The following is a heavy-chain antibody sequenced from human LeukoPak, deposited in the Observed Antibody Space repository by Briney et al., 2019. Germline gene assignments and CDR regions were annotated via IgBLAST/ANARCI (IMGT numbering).Heavy chain of an antibody. D-gene: IGHD2-2*01. V-gene: IGHV3-21*01. J-gene: IGHJ5*02. CDR1: GFTFSSYS. Sequence: GGSLRLSCAGSGFTFSSYSMNWVRQAPGKGLEWVSSISSSSSYIYYADSVKGRFTISRDNAKNSLYLQMNSLRAEDTAVYYCARAPGVYCSSTSCYENWFDPWGQGTLVTVSS. CDR2: ISSSSSYI. CDR3: ARAPGVYCSSTSCYENWFDP.